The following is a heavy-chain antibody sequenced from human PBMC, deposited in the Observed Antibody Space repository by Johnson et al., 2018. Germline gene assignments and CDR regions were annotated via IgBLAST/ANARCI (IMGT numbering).Heavy chain of an antibody. CDR1: GFTFRNYG. CDR3: AKDEGGSNAGYFQH. CDR2: ISWDSGNI. D-gene: IGHD2-8*01. J-gene: IGHJ1*01. V-gene: IGHV3-9*01. Sequence: EVQLVESGGGVVQPGRSLRLSCAASGFTFRNYGMHWVRQAPGKGLEWVSGISWDSGNIGYGDSVKGRFTIACDNAKNSLYLQMNSLRAEDTALYYCAKDEGGSNAGYFQHWGQGTLVIVSS.